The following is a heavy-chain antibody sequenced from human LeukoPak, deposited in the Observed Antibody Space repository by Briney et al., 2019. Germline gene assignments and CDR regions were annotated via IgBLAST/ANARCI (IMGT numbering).Heavy chain of an antibody. V-gene: IGHV4-59*08. D-gene: IGHD3-22*01. CDR3: ARGFFDYYDSSGYPDAFDI. CDR2: IYYSGST. CDR1: GDSISSYY. Sequence: PSETLSLTCTVSGDSISSYYWSWIRQPPGKGLEWIGYIYYSGSTNYNPSLKSRITISVDTSKNQFSLKLSSVTAADTAVYYCARGFFDYYDSSGYPDAFDIWGQGTMVTVSS. J-gene: IGHJ3*02.